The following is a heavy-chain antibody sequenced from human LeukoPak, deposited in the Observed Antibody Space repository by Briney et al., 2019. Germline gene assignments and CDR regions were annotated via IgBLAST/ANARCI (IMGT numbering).Heavy chain of an antibody. CDR1: GGTFSSYA. CDR2: IIPIFGTA. D-gene: IGHD6-6*01. Sequence: SVKVSRKASGGTFSSYAISWVRQAPGQGLEWMGRIIPIFGTANYAQKFQGRVTITTDESTSTAYMELSSLRSEGTAVYYCASLSRGSFEQLGRPWGQGTLVTVSS. V-gene: IGHV1-69*05. J-gene: IGHJ5*02. CDR3: ASLSRGSFEQLGRP.